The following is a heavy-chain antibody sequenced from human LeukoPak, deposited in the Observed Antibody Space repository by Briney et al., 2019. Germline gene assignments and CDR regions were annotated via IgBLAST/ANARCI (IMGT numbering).Heavy chain of an antibody. CDR3: ARGGVVPAAKGRNWFDP. V-gene: IGHV4-34*01. Sequence: PSETLSLTCTVSGGSISSYYWSWIRQPPGKGLEWIGEINHSGSTNYNPSLKSRVTISVDTSKNQFSLKLSSVTAADTAVYYCARGGVVPAAKGRNWFDPWGQGTLVTVSS. CDR2: INHSGST. J-gene: IGHJ5*02. CDR1: GGSISSYY. D-gene: IGHD2-2*01.